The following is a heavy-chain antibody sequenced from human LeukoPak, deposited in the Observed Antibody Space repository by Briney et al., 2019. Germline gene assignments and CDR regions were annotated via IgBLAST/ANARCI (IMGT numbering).Heavy chain of an antibody. CDR3: AKATSGSYGFTTD. J-gene: IGHJ4*02. CDR2: ISYDGSNK. CDR1: GFTFSSYG. D-gene: IGHD1-26*01. Sequence: GGSLRLSCAASGFTFSSYGMHWVRQAPGKGLEGVAVISYDGSNKYYADSVKGRFTISRDNSKNTLYLQMNSLRAEDTAVYYCAKATSGSYGFTTDWGQGTLVTVSS. V-gene: IGHV3-30*18.